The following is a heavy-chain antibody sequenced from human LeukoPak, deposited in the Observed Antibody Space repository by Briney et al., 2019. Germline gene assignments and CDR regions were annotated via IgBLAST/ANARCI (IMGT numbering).Heavy chain of an antibody. CDR1: GYSFTSYW. J-gene: IGHJ3*02. CDR2: IYPGDSDT. Sequence: GESLKISCKGSGYSFTSYWIGWVRQMPGKGLEWMGIIYPGDSDTRYSPSFQGQVTISADKSISTAYLQWSSLKASDTAMYYCARSLDYYGSGSYSPADAFDIWGQGTMVTVSS. CDR3: ARSLDYYGSGSYSPADAFDI. V-gene: IGHV5-51*01. D-gene: IGHD3-10*01.